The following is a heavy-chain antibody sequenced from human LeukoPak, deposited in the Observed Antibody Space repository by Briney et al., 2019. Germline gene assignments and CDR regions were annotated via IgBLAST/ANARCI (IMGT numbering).Heavy chain of an antibody. Sequence: PSETLSLTCTVSGGSISSYYWSWIRQPPGKGLEWIGYIYYSGSTNYNPSLKSRVTISVDTSKNQFSLKLNSVTAADTAVYYCARTTEDCSSTSCYQYWFYPWGQGTLVTVSS. CDR3: ARTTEDCSSTSCYQYWFYP. V-gene: IGHV4-59*01. CDR1: GGSISSYY. J-gene: IGHJ5*02. CDR2: IYYSGST. D-gene: IGHD2-2*01.